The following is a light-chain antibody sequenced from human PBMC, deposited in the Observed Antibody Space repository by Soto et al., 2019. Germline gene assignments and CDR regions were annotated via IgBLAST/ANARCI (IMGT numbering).Light chain of an antibody. J-gene: IGKJ5*01. CDR1: QDNGNY. CDR3: QQSYTTPRIT. CDR2: AAS. Sequence: DIQMTQSPSSLSASIGDSVIITCPVSQDNGNYLNWYQHQPGKDAKHLIYAASSLQTGVPSRFTGSGSGTEFTLTIDSLQPEDFATYYCQQSYTTPRITFGQGTRLEIK. V-gene: IGKV1-39*01.